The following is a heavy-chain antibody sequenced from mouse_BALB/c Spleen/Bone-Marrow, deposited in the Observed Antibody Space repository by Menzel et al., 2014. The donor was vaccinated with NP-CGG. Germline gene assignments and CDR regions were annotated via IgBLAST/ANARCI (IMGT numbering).Heavy chain of an antibody. CDR1: GFTFSDYY. CDR3: ARVLRPHYYAMDY. V-gene: IGHV5-4*02. Sequence: EVMLVESGGGLVKPGGSLKLSCAASGFTFSDYYMYWVRQTPEKRLEWVATISDGGSYTYYPDSVKGRFTISGDNAKNNLYLQMSSLKSEDTAMYYCARVLRPHYYAMDYWGQGTSVTVSS. CDR2: ISDGGSYT. J-gene: IGHJ4*01. D-gene: IGHD1-2*01.